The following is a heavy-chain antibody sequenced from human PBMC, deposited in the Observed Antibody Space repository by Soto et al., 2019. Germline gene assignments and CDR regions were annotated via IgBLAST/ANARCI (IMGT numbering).Heavy chain of an antibody. CDR2: IDPSGGNT. CDR3: ARVPYDTTGYYAF. D-gene: IGHD3-22*01. Sequence: QVRLVQSGAEVKKPGASVSISCKTSGFTFTTYYIHWVRQAPGQGLEWMGMIDPSGGNTTYAQKFQGRITMTSDMSTSTVYMELSSLRSEDTAVYYCARVPYDTTGYYAFWGQGTLVTVSS. CDR1: GFTFTTYY. J-gene: IGHJ4*02. V-gene: IGHV1-46*01.